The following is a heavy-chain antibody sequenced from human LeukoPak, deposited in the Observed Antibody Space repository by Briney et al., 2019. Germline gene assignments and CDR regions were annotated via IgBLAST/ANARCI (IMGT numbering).Heavy chain of an antibody. D-gene: IGHD2-2*01. J-gene: IGHJ6*02. CDR3: AKDKTPRTRYYYYYYGMDV. CDR1: GFTFDDYA. Sequence: GRSLRLSCAASGFTFDDYAMHWVRQAPGKGLEGVSSISWNSGSIGYADSVKGRFTISRDNAKNSLYLQMNSLRAEDTALYYCAKDKTPRTRYYYYYYGMDVWGQGTTVTVSS. CDR2: ISWNSGSI. V-gene: IGHV3-9*01.